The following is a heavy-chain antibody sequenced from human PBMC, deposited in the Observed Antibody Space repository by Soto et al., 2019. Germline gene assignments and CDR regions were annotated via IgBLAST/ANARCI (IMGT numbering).Heavy chain of an antibody. V-gene: IGHV4-34*01. J-gene: IGHJ4*02. CDR2: INHSGST. Sequence: QVQLQQWGAGLLKPSETLSLTCAVYGGSFSGYYWSWIRQPPGKGLEWIGEINHSGSTNYNPSLKSRVTISVDTSKNQFSLKLSAVTAADTAVYYCAGGGDSGGWSEDYWGQGTLVTVSS. CDR3: AGGGDSGGWSEDY. CDR1: GGSFSGYY. D-gene: IGHD6-19*01.